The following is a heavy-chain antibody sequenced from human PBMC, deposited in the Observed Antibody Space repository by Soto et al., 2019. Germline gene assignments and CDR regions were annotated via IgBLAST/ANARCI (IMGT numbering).Heavy chain of an antibody. CDR3: ARDPKREIVVVPAALRGLGMDI. J-gene: IGHJ3*02. CDR1: GFTFSDYY. D-gene: IGHD2-2*01. CDR2: ISSSGSTI. V-gene: IGHV3-11*01. Sequence: GGSLRLSCAASGFTFSDYYMSWIRLAPGKGLEWVSYISSSGSTIYYADSVKGRFTISRDNAKNSLYLQMNSLRAEDTAVYYCARDPKREIVVVPAALRGLGMDIWGQGTMVTVSS.